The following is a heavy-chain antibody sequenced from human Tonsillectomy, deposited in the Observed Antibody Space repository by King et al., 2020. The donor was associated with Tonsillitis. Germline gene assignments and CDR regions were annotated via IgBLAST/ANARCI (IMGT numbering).Heavy chain of an antibody. J-gene: IGHJ3*02. Sequence: DGQLVQSGAEVKKPGESLKISCKGSVYRFTNFWIGWVRQMPGKGLEWMGIIYAGDSDTRYSPSFQGQVTISADKSISTAYLHWSSLKASDTAIYYCASRSGSFSDDAFDIWGQGTMVTVSS. CDR2: IYAGDSDT. V-gene: IGHV5-51*01. CDR1: VYRFTNFW. CDR3: ASRSGSFSDDAFDI. D-gene: IGHD1-26*01.